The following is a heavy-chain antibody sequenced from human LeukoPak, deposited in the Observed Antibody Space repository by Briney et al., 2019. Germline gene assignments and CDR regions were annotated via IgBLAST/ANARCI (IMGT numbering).Heavy chain of an antibody. J-gene: IGHJ4*02. D-gene: IGHD3-16*02. CDR3: ARSSGYVWGSYRPTTYFDY. CDR2: INHSGST. Sequence: PSETLSLTCAVYGGSFSGYYWSWIRQPPGQGLEWIGEINHSGSTKCNPSLKSRVTISVDTSNNQFSLKLSSVTAADTAVYYCARSSGYVWGSYRPTTYFDYWGQGTLVTVSS. CDR1: GGSFSGYY. V-gene: IGHV4-34*01.